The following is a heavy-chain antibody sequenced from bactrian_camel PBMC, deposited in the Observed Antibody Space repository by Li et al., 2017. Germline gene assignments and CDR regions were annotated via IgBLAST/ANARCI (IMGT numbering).Heavy chain of an antibody. CDR2: IDDLGYT. CDR1: GVSGGRYC. D-gene: IGHD1*01. Sequence: HVQLVESGGGSVQAGGSLRLSCEDSGVSGGRYCMGWLRQAPGLEREVVASIDDLGYTTYLDSVKGRFTISRDNAKNTLYLQLNSLKTEDTAMYYCACSTQFAYWGPGTQVTVS. V-gene: IGHV3S55*01. CDR3: ACSTQFAY. J-gene: IGHJ4*01.